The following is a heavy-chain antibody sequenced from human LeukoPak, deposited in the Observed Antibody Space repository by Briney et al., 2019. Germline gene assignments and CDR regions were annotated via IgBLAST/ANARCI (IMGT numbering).Heavy chain of an antibody. CDR3: ARGVPHYDSSGFPLGWYFDL. J-gene: IGHJ2*01. CDR2: IYYSGST. D-gene: IGHD3-22*01. V-gene: IGHV4-59*01. Sequence: ASETLSLTCTVSGGSISSYYWSWIRQPPGKGLEWIGYIYYSGSTNYNPSLKSRVTISVDTSKNQFSLKLSSVTAADTAVYYCARGVPHYDSSGFPLGWYFDLWGRGTLVTVSS. CDR1: GGSISSYY.